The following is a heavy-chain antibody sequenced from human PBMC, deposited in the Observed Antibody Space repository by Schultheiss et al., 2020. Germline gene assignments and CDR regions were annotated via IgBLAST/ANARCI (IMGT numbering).Heavy chain of an antibody. CDR1: GNSFTNYS. V-gene: IGHV1-46*01. Sequence: ASVKVSCKASGNSFTNYSFHWVRQAPGQGLEWMGLINPRGGSTVYTQKFLGRVTMTRDTSTSTVYMELSSLRSEDTAVYYCARNLNATRLIDYWGQGTLVTVSS. CDR2: INPRGGST. J-gene: IGHJ4*02. D-gene: IGHD5-12*01. CDR3: ARNLNATRLIDY.